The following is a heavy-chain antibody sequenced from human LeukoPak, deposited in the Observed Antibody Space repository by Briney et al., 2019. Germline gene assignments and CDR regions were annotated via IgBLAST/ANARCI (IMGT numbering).Heavy chain of an antibody. V-gene: IGHV4-59*01. CDR3: ARTAEGYCRGRSCYSYYYYMDV. Sequence: SETLSLTCTVSGGSISSYYWSWIRQPPGKGLEWIGYIYYSGSTNYNPSLKSRVTISVDTSKNQFSLKLRSVTAADTAVYYCARTAEGYCRGRSCYSYYYYMDVWGKGTTVTVSS. D-gene: IGHD2-15*01. J-gene: IGHJ6*03. CDR1: GGSISSYY. CDR2: IYYSGST.